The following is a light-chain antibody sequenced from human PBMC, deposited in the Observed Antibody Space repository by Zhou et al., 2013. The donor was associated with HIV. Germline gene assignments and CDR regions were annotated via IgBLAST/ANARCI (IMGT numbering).Light chain of an antibody. Sequence: PGERATLSCRASEGVSSNLAWYQQRPGQAPRLLIYDASTRATGIPDRFSGGGSGTDFTLIISRLEPEDFAVYYCQQYGTSLTFGGGTKVEIK. CDR1: EGVSSN. CDR2: DAS. J-gene: IGKJ4*01. CDR3: QQYGTSLT. V-gene: IGKV3-20*01.